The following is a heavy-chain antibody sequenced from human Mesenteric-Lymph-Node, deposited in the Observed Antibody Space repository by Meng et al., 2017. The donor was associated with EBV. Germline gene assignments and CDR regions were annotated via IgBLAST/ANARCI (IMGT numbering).Heavy chain of an antibody. J-gene: IGHJ4*02. D-gene: IGHD2/OR15-2a*01. CDR2: IFFGGST. CDR3: ARETRERYFEFDY. V-gene: IGHV4-34*11. Sequence: QVQLQQWGAGLLKPSETLSLPCDVSGGSFSDDYWSWIRQPPGRGLEWIGYIFFGGSTYYNPSLKKRVTISIDRSKNQFSVKLDSVTAADTAGYYCARETRERYFEFDYWGQGTLVTVSS. CDR1: GGSFSDDY.